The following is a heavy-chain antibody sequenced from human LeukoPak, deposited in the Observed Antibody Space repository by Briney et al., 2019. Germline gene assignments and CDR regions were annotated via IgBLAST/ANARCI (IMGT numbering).Heavy chain of an antibody. CDR2: IRYDGSNK. J-gene: IGHJ4*02. D-gene: IGHD3-22*01. CDR1: GFTFSSYS. Sequence: QAGGSLRLSCAASGFTFSSYSMNWVRQAPGKGLEWVAFIRYDGSNKYYADSVKGRFTISRDNSKNTLYLQMNSLRAEDTAVYYCARDYYDSSGYYYFDYWGQGTLVTVSS. V-gene: IGHV3-30*02. CDR3: ARDYYDSSGYYYFDY.